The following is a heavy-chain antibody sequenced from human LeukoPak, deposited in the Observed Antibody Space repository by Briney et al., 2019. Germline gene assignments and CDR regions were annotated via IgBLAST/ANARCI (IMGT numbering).Heavy chain of an antibody. CDR2: INPSGGST. CDR3: AREIVSLSSLD. CDR1: GYTFTGYY. V-gene: IGHV1-46*01. J-gene: IGHJ4*02. D-gene: IGHD6-6*01. Sequence: GASVKVSCKASGYTFTGYYMHWVRQAPGQGLEWMGIINPSGGSTSYAQKFQGRVTMTRDMSTSTVYMELSSLRSEDTAVYYCAREIVSLSSLDWGQGTLVTVSS.